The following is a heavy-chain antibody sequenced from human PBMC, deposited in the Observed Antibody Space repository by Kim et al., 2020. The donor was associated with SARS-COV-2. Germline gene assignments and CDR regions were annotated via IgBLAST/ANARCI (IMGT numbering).Heavy chain of an antibody. CDR1: GFTFSSYG. CDR2: ISYDGSNK. J-gene: IGHJ6*02. V-gene: IGHV3-30*18. CDR3: AKESMAGVYYYYGMDV. Sequence: GGSLRLSCAASGFTFSSYGMHWVRQAPGKGLEWVAVISYDGSNKYYADSVKGRFTISRDNSKNTLYLQMNSLRAEDTAVYYCAKESMAGVYYYYGMDVWGQGTTVTVSS. D-gene: IGHD6-6*01.